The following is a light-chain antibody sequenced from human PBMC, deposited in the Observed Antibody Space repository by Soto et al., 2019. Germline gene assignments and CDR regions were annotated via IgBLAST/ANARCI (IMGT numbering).Light chain of an antibody. V-gene: IGKV3-20*01. Sequence: ELLLTQSPGTLSLSPGARAPLSCRARQSVSSSYLAWSQQKPGQAPRLLIYGSSYKATGIPDRFSGSGSGTEFILTISGLEPEDSGIYHCHQHGGSPETFGQGTKVDIK. J-gene: IGKJ1*01. CDR3: HQHGGSPET. CDR2: GSS. CDR1: QSVSSSY.